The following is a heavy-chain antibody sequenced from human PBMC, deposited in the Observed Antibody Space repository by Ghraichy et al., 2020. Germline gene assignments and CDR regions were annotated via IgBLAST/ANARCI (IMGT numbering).Heavy chain of an antibody. CDR3: ARAQAIVVAPFYFDS. CDR2: ISYNGDA. V-gene: IGHV4-31*03. J-gene: IGHJ4*02. CDR1: GASSNSGAYY. D-gene: IGHD2-15*01. Sequence: SETLSLTCTVSGASSNSGAYYWTWIRQHPGKGLEWIGYISYNGDASYNPSLMSRVTISEDTSKRQFSLRLSSVTVADTAIYYCARAQAIVVAPFYFDSWGPGTLVTVSS.